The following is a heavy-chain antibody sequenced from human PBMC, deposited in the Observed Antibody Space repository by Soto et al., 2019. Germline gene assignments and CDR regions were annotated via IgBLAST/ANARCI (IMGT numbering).Heavy chain of an antibody. CDR2: ISAYNGNT. Sequence: ASVKVSCKASGYTFTSYGISWVRQAPGQGLEWMGWISAYNGNTNYAQKLQGRVTMTTDPSTSTAYMELRSLRSDDTAVYYCARDGDIVVVPAAIPYYGMDVRGQGTTVTVSS. V-gene: IGHV1-18*01. J-gene: IGHJ6*02. CDR1: GYTFTSYG. CDR3: ARDGDIVVVPAAIPYYGMDV. D-gene: IGHD2-2*01.